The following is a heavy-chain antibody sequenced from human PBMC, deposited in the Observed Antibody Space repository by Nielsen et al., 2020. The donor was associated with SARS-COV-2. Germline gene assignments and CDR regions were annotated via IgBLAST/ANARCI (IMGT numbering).Heavy chain of an antibody. J-gene: IGHJ4*02. V-gene: IGHV1-2*02. CDR1: GYTFTGYY. D-gene: IGHD6-19*01. CDR3: ARTGIAVAGIDFDY. Sequence: ASVKVSCKASGYTFTGYYMHWVRQAPGQGLEWMGWINPNSGGTSYAQKFQGRVTMTRDTSISTAYMELSRLRSDDTAVYYCARTGIAVAGIDFDYWGQGTLVTVSS. CDR2: INPNSGGT.